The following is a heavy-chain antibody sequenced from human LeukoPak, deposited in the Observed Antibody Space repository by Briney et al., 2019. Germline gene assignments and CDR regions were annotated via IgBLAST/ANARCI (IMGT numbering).Heavy chain of an antibody. CDR1: GFTFSSYS. CDR3: ARALSYSYGSMDF. J-gene: IGHJ4*02. Sequence: AGGSLRLSCVDSGFTFSSYSMNWVRQAPGKGLEWVSSISSGSKYIYNADSVKGRFTISRDNYKNSLYLQMNSLRVEDTAVYYCARALSYSYGSMDFWGQGTLVIVSS. V-gene: IGHV3-21*01. CDR2: ISSGSKYI. D-gene: IGHD5-18*01.